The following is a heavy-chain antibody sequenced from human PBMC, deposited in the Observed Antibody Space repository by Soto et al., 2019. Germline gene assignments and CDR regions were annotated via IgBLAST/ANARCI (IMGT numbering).Heavy chain of an antibody. D-gene: IGHD6-6*01. CDR3: ARGVRISSSANY. CDR2: ISSSSSYI. V-gene: IGHV3-21*01. J-gene: IGHJ4*02. Sequence: PGGSLRLSCAASGFTFSSYSMNWVRQAPGKGLKWVSSISSSSSYIYYADSVKGRFTISRDNAKNSLYLQMNSLRAEDTAVYYCARGVRISSSANYWGQGTLVTVSS. CDR1: GFTFSSYS.